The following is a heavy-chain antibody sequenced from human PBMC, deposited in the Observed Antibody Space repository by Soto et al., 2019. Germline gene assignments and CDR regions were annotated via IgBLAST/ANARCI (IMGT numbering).Heavy chain of an antibody. V-gene: IGHV3-9*01. J-gene: IGHJ5*02. CDR1: GFTFDDYA. CDR3: SKGFYSDYYSGWFDR. D-gene: IGHD2-21*01. CDR2: INWNSGSI. Sequence: EVQLVESGGGLVQPGRSLRLSCAASGFTFDDYAMHWVRQVPGKGLEWVSGINWNSGSIGYADSVKGRFTISRDNAKDSLYLQMNSLRTEDTAFYYCSKGFYSDYYSGWFDRWGQGTLVTVSS.